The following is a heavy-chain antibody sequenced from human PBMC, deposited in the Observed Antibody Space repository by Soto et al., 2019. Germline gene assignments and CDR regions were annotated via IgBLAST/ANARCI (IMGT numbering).Heavy chain of an antibody. V-gene: IGHV1-18*04. D-gene: IGHD6-13*01. Sequence: ASVKVSCKASGYTFTSYGISWVRQAPGQGLEWMGWISAYNGNTNYAQKLQGRVTMTTDTSTSTAYMELRSLRSDDTAMYYCARHKSSSWYPDYYSYYGMDVWGQGTTVTVSS. CDR3: ARHKSSSWYPDYYSYYGMDV. J-gene: IGHJ6*02. CDR1: GYTFTSYG. CDR2: ISAYNGNT.